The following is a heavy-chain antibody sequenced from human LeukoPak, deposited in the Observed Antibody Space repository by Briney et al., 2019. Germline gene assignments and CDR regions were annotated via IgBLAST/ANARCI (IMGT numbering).Heavy chain of an antibody. V-gene: IGHV6-1*01. Sequence: SQTLSLTCVISGDRVSSNSAAWNWFRQSPSRGLEWLGRTYYRSKWHYDYAESVKRRITINPDTSKNQFSLQLDSVTPEDTAVYYCARGRGGYDPFDYWGQGTPVTVSS. CDR2: TYYRSKWHY. CDR3: ARGRGGYDPFDY. D-gene: IGHD5-12*01. J-gene: IGHJ4*02. CDR1: GDRVSSNSAA.